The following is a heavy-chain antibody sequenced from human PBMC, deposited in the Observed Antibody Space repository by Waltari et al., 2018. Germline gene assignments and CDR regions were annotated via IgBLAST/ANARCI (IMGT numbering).Heavy chain of an antibody. J-gene: IGHJ4*02. V-gene: IGHV3-23*01. CDR1: GFTFSSYA. CDR2: ISGSDHYT. CDR3: AKNRESTINYFDY. D-gene: IGHD1-1*01. Sequence: QLLESGGGLVQPGGSLRLSCAASGFTFSSYAMSWVRQAPGKGLEWVSTISGSDHYTYYADSVKGRFTISRDNAKNTLYLQMNSLRAEDTTVYYCAKNRESTINYFDYWGQGTLVTVSS.